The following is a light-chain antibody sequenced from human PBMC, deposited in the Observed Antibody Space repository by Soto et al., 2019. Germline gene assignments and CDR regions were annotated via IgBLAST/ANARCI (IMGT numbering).Light chain of an antibody. J-gene: IGLJ1*01. CDR3: SSYSSSSTLYV. CDR1: GGDVGGYNY. V-gene: IGLV2-14*01. CDR2: DVS. Sequence: QSALTQPASVSESPGQSITVSCTGTGGDVGGYNYVSWYQQHPGKAPKLMIYDVSNRPSGVSNRFSGSKSGNTASLTISGLQAEDEADYYCSSYSSSSTLYVFGTGTKLTVL.